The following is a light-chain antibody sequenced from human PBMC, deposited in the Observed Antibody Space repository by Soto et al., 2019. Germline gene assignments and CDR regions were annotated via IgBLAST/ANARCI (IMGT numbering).Light chain of an antibody. CDR3: QQSYNTPYT. CDR1: QTIINY. CDR2: VAS. V-gene: IGKV1-39*01. J-gene: IGKJ2*01. Sequence: DTQMTQSLSSLSASVGDRVTITCRASQTIINYLNWYQQKPGKAPKLPIYVASSLQSGVPSRFSGSGSGTDFTLTISNLQPEDFATYYCQQSYNTPYTFGQGTKLEI.